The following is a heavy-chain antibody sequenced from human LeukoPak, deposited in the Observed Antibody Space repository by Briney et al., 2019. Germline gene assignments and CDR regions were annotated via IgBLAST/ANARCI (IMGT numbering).Heavy chain of an antibody. J-gene: IGHJ4*02. D-gene: IGHD4-17*01. Sequence: GESLRISCKGSGYSFTKYWIGWVRQMPGKGLEWMAIIYPGDSDTRYSPSFQGQVTISADKSISTAYLQWSSLKASDTAMYYCARPNSYGDYQIPFDYWGQGTLVTVSS. CDR3: ARPNSYGDYQIPFDY. V-gene: IGHV5-51*01. CDR1: GYSFTKYW. CDR2: IYPGDSDT.